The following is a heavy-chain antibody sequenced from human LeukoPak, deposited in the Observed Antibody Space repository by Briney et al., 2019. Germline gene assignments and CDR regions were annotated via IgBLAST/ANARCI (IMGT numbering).Heavy chain of an antibody. Sequence: RGSLRLSCAASGFTFSSYWMSWVRQAPGKGLEWVANIKQDGSEKYYVDSVKGRFTISRDNAKNSLYLQMNSLRAEDTAVYYCARDADYDILTGYYGAQGPFDYWGQGTLVTVSS. J-gene: IGHJ4*02. CDR3: ARDADYDILTGYYGAQGPFDY. CDR1: GFTFSSYW. CDR2: IKQDGSEK. D-gene: IGHD3-9*01. V-gene: IGHV3-7*01.